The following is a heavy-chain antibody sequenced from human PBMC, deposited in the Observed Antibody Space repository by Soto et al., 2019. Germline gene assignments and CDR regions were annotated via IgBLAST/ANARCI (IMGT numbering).Heavy chain of an antibody. CDR1: GASISTTAW. CDR2: IYHSGTT. D-gene: IGHD6-13*01. V-gene: IGHV4-4*02. CDR3: AIPGAGDFDY. J-gene: IGHJ4*02. Sequence: QVQLQESGPGLVEPSGTLSLTCAVSGASISTTAWWSWVRQPPGKGLEWIGEIYHSGTTNCDPSLKSRVTISLDKSRSQFCLTLTSVTAADTAVYYCAIPGAGDFDYWGRGTLVTVSS.